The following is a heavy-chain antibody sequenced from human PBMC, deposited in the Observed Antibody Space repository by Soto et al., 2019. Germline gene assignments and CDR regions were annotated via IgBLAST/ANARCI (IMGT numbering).Heavy chain of an antibody. J-gene: IGHJ5*02. CDR3: ARDLYDSSGYYYRYNWFDP. V-gene: IGHV4-30-4*01. Sequence: PWETLSLTCTVSGGTISSGDNYWSWIRQAPGKGLEWIGYIYYSGSIYYNPSLKSRVTISVDTSKNQFSLKLSSVTAADTAVYYCARDLYDSSGYYYRYNWFDPWGQGTLVTVSS. D-gene: IGHD3-22*01. CDR2: IYYSGSI. CDR1: GGTISSGDNY.